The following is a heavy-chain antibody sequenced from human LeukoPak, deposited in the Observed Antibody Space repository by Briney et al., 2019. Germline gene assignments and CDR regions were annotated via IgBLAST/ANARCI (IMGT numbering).Heavy chain of an antibody. V-gene: IGHV4-34*01. Sequence: SETLSLTCAVYGGSFSGYYWSWIRQPPGKGLEWIGEINHSGSTNYNPSLKSRVTISVDTSKNQFSLRLSSVTAADTAVYYCARSAGWAIAAAGRFDYWGQGTLVTVSS. CDR1: GGSFSGYY. D-gene: IGHD6-13*01. J-gene: IGHJ4*02. CDR3: ARSAGWAIAAAGRFDY. CDR2: INHSGST.